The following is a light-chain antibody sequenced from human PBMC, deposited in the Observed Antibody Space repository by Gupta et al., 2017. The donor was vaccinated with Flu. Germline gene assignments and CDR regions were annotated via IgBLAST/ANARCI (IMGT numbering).Light chain of an antibody. J-gene: IGLJ3*02. Sequence: FMLTQPHSVSESPGKTVTISSTRTSGSVVRNYVQWYQQRPGRSPTTVIYEDDRRPPGVPDRFSASIDSSSNSASLTISGLKTEDEADYYCQSYDAANQWVFGGGTKLTVL. CDR1: SGSVVRNY. CDR3: QSYDAANQWV. V-gene: IGLV6-57*01. CDR2: EDD.